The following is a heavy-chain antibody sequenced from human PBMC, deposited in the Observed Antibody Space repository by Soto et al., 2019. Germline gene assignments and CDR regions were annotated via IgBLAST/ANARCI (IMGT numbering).Heavy chain of an antibody. J-gene: IGHJ5*02. V-gene: IGHV4-34*01. CDR3: ARWGPIAAAGTRPNWFDP. CDR1: GGSFSGYY. CDR2: INHSGST. D-gene: IGHD6-13*01. Sequence: SETLSLTCAVYGGSFSGYYWSWIRQPPGKGLEWIGEINHSGSTNYNPSLKSRVTISVDTSKNQFSLKLSSVTAADTAVYYCARWGPIAAAGTRPNWFDPWGQGTLVTVS.